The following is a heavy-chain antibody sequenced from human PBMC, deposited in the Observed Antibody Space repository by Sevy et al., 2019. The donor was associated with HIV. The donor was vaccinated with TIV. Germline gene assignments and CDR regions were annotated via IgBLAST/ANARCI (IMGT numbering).Heavy chain of an antibody. CDR2: ISVSDGKT. D-gene: IGHD7-27*01. Sequence: ASVKVSCKTSGYIFTSYDIACVRQAPGQGLEWMGRISVSDGKTNYAQNFQGRVTMTTDTSKTTAYMELRSLRSDDTGVYYCARMGGAGDRDYWGQGTLVTVSS. V-gene: IGHV1-18*01. CDR3: ARMGGAGDRDY. J-gene: IGHJ4*02. CDR1: GYIFTSYD.